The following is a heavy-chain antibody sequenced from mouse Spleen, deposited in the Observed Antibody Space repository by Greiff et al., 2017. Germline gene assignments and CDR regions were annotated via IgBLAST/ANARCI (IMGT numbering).Heavy chain of an antibody. CDR1: GYAFTNYL. CDR2: INPGSGGT. J-gene: IGHJ2*01. CDR3: AIIWNYYT. Sequence: QVQLKESGAELVRPGTSVKVSCKASGYAFTNYLIEWVKQRPGQGLEWIGAINPGSGGTNYNQKVKGKATLTVDKSSSTAYMQLSSLTSEDSAVYYCAIIWNYYTWGQGTTLTVSS. D-gene: IGHD2-12*01. V-gene: IGHV1-54*01.